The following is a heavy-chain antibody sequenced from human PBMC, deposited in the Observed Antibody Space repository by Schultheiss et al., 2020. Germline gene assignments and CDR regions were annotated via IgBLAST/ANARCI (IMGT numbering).Heavy chain of an antibody. Sequence: GGSLRLSCAASGFTFSSYAMSWVRQASGKGLEWVGRIKSKTDGGTTDYAAPVKGRFTISRDDSKNTLYLQMNSLKTEDTAVYYCTTNLETMVRGVIIKWYYYYGMDVWGQGTTVTVSS. D-gene: IGHD3-10*01. CDR1: GFTFSSYA. CDR2: IKSKTDGGTT. J-gene: IGHJ6*02. V-gene: IGHV3-15*01. CDR3: TTNLETMVRGVIIKWYYYYGMDV.